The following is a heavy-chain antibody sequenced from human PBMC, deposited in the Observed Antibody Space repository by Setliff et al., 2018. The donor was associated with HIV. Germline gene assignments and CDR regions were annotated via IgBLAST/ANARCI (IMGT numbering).Heavy chain of an antibody. J-gene: IGHJ4*02. CDR1: GGSISSQY. V-gene: IGHV4-4*08. CDR3: ARWSLVGATADY. Sequence: SETLSLTCTVSGGSISSQYWSWIRQTPGKGLESIGYVYTSGSTNYNPSLKSRVTISVDTSKNQFSLKLSSMTAADTAVYYCARWSLVGATADYWGQGTLVTVSS. CDR2: VYTSGST. D-gene: IGHD1-26*01.